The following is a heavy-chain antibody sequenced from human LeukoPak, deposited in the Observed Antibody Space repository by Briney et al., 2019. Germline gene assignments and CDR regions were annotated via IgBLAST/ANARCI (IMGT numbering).Heavy chain of an antibody. J-gene: IGHJ6*03. V-gene: IGHV1-18*01. CDR2: ISAYNGNT. Sequence: VASVKVSCKASGYTFTSYGISWVRQAPGQGLEWMGWISAYNGNTNYAQKLQGRVSMATDTSTSTAYMELRSLRSDDTAVYYCARDLAAVAGTGYYYYMDVWGKGTTVTVSS. CDR1: GYTFTSYG. D-gene: IGHD6-19*01. CDR3: ARDLAAVAGTGYYYYMDV.